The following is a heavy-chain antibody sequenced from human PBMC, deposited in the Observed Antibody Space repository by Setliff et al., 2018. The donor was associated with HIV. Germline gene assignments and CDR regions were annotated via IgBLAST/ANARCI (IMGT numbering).Heavy chain of an antibody. CDR1: GFTFSTYS. J-gene: IGHJ6*03. D-gene: IGHD1-26*01. V-gene: IGHV3-21*01. CDR3: ARDPIDSGSYHLGYYYYMDV. Sequence: LKISCVASGFTFSTYSMNWVRQAPGKGLEWVSSISSSSSYIYYADSLKGRFTISRDNAKNSLYLQMNSLRAEDTAVYYCARDPIDSGSYHLGYYYYMDVWGKGTTVTVSS. CDR2: ISSSSSYI.